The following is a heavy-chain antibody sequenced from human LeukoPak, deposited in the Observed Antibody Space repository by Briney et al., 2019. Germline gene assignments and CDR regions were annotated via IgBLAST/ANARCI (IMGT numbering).Heavy chain of an antibody. Sequence: SVRVSCTASGGTFSSYAISWVRQAPGQGLEWMGRIIPILGIANYAQKFQGRVTITADKSTSTAYMELSSLRSEDTAVYYCARSVDYYYDSSGNWFDPWGQGTLVTVSS. CDR1: GGTFSSYA. V-gene: IGHV1-69*10. CDR3: ARSVDYYYDSSGNWFDP. D-gene: IGHD3-22*01. J-gene: IGHJ5*02. CDR2: IIPILGIA.